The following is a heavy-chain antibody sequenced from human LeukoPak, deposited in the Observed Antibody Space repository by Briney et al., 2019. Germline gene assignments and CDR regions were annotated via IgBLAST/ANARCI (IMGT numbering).Heavy chain of an antibody. CDR3: ASHRRRITMVRGVINYYYYMDV. D-gene: IGHD3-10*01. CDR1: GGSFSGYY. J-gene: IGHJ6*03. CDR2: INHSGST. V-gene: IGHV4-34*01. Sequence: PSETLSLTCAVYGGSFSGYYWSWIRQPPGKGLEWIGEINHSGSTNYNPSLKSRVTISVDTSKNQFSLKLSSVTAADTAVYYCASHRRRITMVRGVINYYYYMDVWGKGTTVTVSS.